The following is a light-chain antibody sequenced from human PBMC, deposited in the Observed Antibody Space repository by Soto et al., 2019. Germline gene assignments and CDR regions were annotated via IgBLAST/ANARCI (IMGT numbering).Light chain of an antibody. V-gene: IGKV1-5*03. Sequence: QVSQSAFTLSGSAGDRFTITGRASQSISSWLAWYQQKPGKAPKLLIYTASTLKSGVPSRFSGSGSGTEFTLTISSLQPEDFATYYCQHSNSFPQAFGQGTKV. CDR3: QHSNSFPQA. CDR1: QSISSW. CDR2: TAS. J-gene: IGKJ1*01.